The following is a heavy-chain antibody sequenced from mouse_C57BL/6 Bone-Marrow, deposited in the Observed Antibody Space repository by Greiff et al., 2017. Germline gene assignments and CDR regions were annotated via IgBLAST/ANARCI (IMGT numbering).Heavy chain of an antibody. CDR3: ARGTGKPNYFDY. J-gene: IGHJ2*01. Sequence: QVQLQQSGAELVRPGTSVKVSCKASGYAFTNYLIEWVKQRPGQGLEWIGVINPGSGGTNYNEKFKGKATLTADKSSSTAYMQLSSLTSEDSAVYFCARGTGKPNYFDYWGQGTTLTVSS. CDR2: INPGSGGT. D-gene: IGHD2-1*01. V-gene: IGHV1-54*01. CDR1: GYAFTNYL.